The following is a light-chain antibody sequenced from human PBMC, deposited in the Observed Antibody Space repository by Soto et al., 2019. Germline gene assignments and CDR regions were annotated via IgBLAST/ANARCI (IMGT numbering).Light chain of an antibody. J-gene: IGKJ4*01. CDR2: GAS. V-gene: IGKV3-20*01. CDR1: QSINNNY. Sequence: EVVLTQSPGTVSLSPGERATLSCRASQSINNNYLAWYQHKPGQAPRLLIYGASSRATGIPDRFSGSGSGTDFTLTIRRLEPEDFAVYYCQQYGNSPPVTFGGGTKVDIK. CDR3: QQYGNSPPVT.